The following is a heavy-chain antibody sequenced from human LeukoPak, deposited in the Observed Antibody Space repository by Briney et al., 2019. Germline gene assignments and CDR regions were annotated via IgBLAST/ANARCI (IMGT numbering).Heavy chain of an antibody. D-gene: IGHD3-22*01. J-gene: IGHJ4*02. CDR3: ARQVPYYYDSSGYYFDY. V-gene: IGHV4-59*08. CDR2: ICYSGST. Sequence: PSETLSLTCAVYGGSFSGYYWSWIRQPPGKGLEWIGYICYSGSTNYNPSLKSRVTISVDTSKNQFSLKLSSVTAADTAVYYCARQVPYYYDSSGYYFDYWGQGTLVTVSS. CDR1: GGSFSGYY.